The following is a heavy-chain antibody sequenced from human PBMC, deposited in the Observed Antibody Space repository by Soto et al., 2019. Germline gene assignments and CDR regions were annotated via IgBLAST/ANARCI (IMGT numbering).Heavy chain of an antibody. V-gene: IGHV3-30*18. CDR2: ISHDGSEK. D-gene: IGHD2-21*02. J-gene: IGHJ5*02. Sequence: QVQLVESGGGLVQPGTSLRISCAASGFTFSTHVMHWVRQAPGKGLEWVAMISHDGSEKYYVDSVKGRFTISRDTSKNTLFMQLDSLRAADTAVYYRAKDWVETDWNNWFDAWGQGTLVTVSS. CDR1: GFTFSTHV. CDR3: AKDWVETDWNNWFDA.